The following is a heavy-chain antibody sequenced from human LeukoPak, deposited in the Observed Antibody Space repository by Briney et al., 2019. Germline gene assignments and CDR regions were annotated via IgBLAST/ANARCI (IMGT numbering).Heavy chain of an antibody. J-gene: IGHJ3*02. CDR1: GFTFSSYS. CDR2: ISSSSSYT. CDR3: TGTVVTPGAFDI. Sequence: PGGSLRLSCAASGFTFSSYSMNWVRQAPGKGLEWVSSISSSSSYTYYADSVKGRFTISRDNAKNSLYLQMNSLRAEDTAVYYCTGTVVTPGAFDIWGQGTMVTVSS. D-gene: IGHD4-23*01. V-gene: IGHV3-21*01.